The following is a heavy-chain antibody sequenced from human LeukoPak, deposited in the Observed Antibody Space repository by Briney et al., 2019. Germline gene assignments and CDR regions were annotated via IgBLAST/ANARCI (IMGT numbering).Heavy chain of an antibody. J-gene: IGHJ6*03. CDR2: INHSGST. D-gene: IGHD1-7*01. CDR1: GGSFSGYY. Sequence: KPSETLSLTCAVYGGSFSGYYWSWIRQPPGKGLEWIGEINHSGSTNYNPSLKSRVTISVDTSKNQLSLKLSSVTAADTAVYYCARGLELRSYYYYYMDVWGKGTTVTVSS. V-gene: IGHV4-34*01. CDR3: ARGLELRSYYYYYMDV.